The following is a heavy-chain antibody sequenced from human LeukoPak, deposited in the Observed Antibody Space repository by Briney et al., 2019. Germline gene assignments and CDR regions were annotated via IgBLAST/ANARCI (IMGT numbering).Heavy chain of an antibody. V-gene: IGHV4-39*07. D-gene: IGHD5-24*01. CDR3: ARYIGMATIYYFDY. J-gene: IGHJ4*02. Sequence: SETLSLTCTVSGGSISSSSYYWGWIRQPPGKGLEWIGSIYYSGSTYYNPSLKSRVTISVDTSKNQFSLKLSSVTAADTAVYYCARYIGMATIYYFDYWGQGTLVTVSS. CDR2: IYYSGST. CDR1: GGSISSSSYY.